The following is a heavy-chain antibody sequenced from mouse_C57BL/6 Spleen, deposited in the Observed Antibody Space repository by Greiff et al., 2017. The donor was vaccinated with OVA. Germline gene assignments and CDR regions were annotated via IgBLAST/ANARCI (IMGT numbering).Heavy chain of an antibody. CDR1: GYTFTSYW. J-gene: IGHJ3*01. CDR3: AREDYGSSSWFAY. D-gene: IGHD1-1*01. V-gene: IGHV1-61*01. CDR2: IYPSDSET. Sequence: QVQLKQPGAELVRPGSSVKLSCKASGYTFTSYWMDWVKQRPGQGLEWIGNIYPSDSETHYNQKFKDKATLTVDKSSSTAYMQLSSLTSEDSAVYYCAREDYGSSSWFAYWGQGTLVTVSA.